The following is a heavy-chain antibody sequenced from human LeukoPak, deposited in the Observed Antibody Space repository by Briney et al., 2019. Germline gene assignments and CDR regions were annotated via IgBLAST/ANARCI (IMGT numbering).Heavy chain of an antibody. CDR1: GYTFTGYY. CDR3: ARTWELRGWFDY. D-gene: IGHD1-26*01. CDR2: INPSVGST. J-gene: IGHJ4*02. V-gene: IGHV1-46*01. Sequence: ASVKVSCKASGYTFTGYYMHWVRQAPGHGLEWMGLINPSVGSTSYAQKFQGRVTMTRDMSTSTIYMELSSLRSEDTAVYYCARTWELRGWFDYWGQGTLVTVSS.